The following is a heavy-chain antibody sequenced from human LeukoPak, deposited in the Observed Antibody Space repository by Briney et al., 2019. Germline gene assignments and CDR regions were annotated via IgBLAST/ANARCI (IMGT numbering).Heavy chain of an antibody. Sequence: GASVKVSCKASGYTFTSYGISWVRQAPGQGLEWMGWISACNGNTNYAQKLQGRVTMTTDTSTSTAYMELRSLRSDDTAVHYRARATYNWNDVANWFDPWGQGALVTVSS. J-gene: IGHJ5*02. CDR2: ISACNGNT. D-gene: IGHD1-1*01. V-gene: IGHV1-18*01. CDR3: ARATYNWNDVANWFDP. CDR1: GYTFTSYG.